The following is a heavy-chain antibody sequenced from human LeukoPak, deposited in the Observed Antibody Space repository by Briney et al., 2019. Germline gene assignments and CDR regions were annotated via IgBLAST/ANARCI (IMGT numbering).Heavy chain of an antibody. CDR3: GLLPLSNWFDP. J-gene: IGHJ5*02. Sequence: GASVKVSCKASGYTFTGYYIHWVRQAPGQGLECMGWINPNTGGTSYAQKFQGRVTMTRDTSINTAYMELSRLRSDDTAMYYCGLLPLSNWFDPWGQGTLVTVSS. CDR2: INPNTGGT. V-gene: IGHV1-2*02. D-gene: IGHD2/OR15-2a*01. CDR1: GYTFTGYY.